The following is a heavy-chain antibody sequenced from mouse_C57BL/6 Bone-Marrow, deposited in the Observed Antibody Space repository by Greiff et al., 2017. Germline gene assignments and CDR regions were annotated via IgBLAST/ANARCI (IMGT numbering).Heavy chain of an antibody. Sequence: VKLQESGPELVKPGASVKISCKASGYAFSSSWMNWVKQRPGKGLEWIGRIYPGDGDTNYNGKFKGKATLTADKSSSTAYMQLSRLTSEDSAVYCCARGLPLGFAYWGQGTLVTVSA. CDR2: IYPGDGDT. D-gene: IGHD5-5*01. V-gene: IGHV1-82*01. J-gene: IGHJ3*01. CDR3: ARGLPLGFAY. CDR1: GYAFSSSW.